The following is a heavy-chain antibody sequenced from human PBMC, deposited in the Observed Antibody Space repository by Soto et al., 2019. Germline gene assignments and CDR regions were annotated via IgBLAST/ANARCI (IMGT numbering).Heavy chain of an antibody. D-gene: IGHD3-22*01. Sequence: SETLSLTCTVSGDSISNGGYSWSWIRQPPGKGLEWIGYIYHGGSTYYNPSLKSRVTISVDTSKNQFSLKLSSVTAADTAVYYCMLGSGWKDFDYWGQGTLVTVSS. CDR1: GDSISNGGYS. V-gene: IGHV4-30-2*01. CDR3: MLGSGWKDFDY. CDR2: IYHGGST. J-gene: IGHJ4*02.